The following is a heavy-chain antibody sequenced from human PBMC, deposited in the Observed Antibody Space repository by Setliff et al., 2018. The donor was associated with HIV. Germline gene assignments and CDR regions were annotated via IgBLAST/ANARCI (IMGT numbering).Heavy chain of an antibody. V-gene: IGHV4-4*07. Sequence: PSETLSLTCTVSGGSISRYYWSWIRQPAGKRLEWIGRIYTSGTTNYNASLKSRVTMSVDMSKNQFSLKVNSVTAADTAVYYCARDGYSSSRYVISGSFDHWGQGILVTVSA. CDR3: ARDGYSSSRYVISGSFDH. CDR1: GGSISRYY. CDR2: IYTSGTT. D-gene: IGHD6-13*01. J-gene: IGHJ4*02.